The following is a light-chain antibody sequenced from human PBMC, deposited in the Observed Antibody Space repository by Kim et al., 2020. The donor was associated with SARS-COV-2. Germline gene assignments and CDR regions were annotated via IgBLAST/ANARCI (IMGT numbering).Light chain of an antibody. V-gene: IGLV3-1*01. CDR3: QAWDSSTWV. CDR2: QDS. Sequence: LSPGQTASITCSGDKLGDKYACWYQQKPGPSPVLVIYQDSKRPSGIPERFSGSNSGNTATLTISGTQAMDEADYYCQAWDSSTWVFGGGTQLTVL. J-gene: IGLJ3*02. CDR1: KLGDKY.